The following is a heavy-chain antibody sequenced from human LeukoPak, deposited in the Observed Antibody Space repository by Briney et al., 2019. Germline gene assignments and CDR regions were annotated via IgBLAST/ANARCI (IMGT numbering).Heavy chain of an antibody. Sequence: PGGSLRLSCAASGFTFDDYGMSWVRQAPGKGLEWVSGINWNGGSTGYADSVKGRFTISRDNAKNSLYLQMNSPRAEDTALYYCARHRYCGGDCSMMMDYWGQGTLVTVSS. D-gene: IGHD2-21*02. CDR2: INWNGGST. CDR3: ARHRYCGGDCSMMMDY. V-gene: IGHV3-20*04. J-gene: IGHJ4*02. CDR1: GFTFDDYG.